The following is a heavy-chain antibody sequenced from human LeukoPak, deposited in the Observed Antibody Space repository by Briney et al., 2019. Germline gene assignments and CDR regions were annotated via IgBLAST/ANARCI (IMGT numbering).Heavy chain of an antibody. V-gene: IGHV1-18*01. CDR1: GYTFTSYG. D-gene: IGHD3-10*01. J-gene: IGHJ4*02. Sequence: ASVKVSCKASGYTFTSYGISWVRQAPGQGLEWMGWISAYNGNTNYAQKLQGRVTMTTDTSTSTAYMELRSLRSDDTAVYYCARVGRFGELLYSDLDYWGQGTLVTVSS. CDR3: ARVGRFGELLYSDLDY. CDR2: ISAYNGNT.